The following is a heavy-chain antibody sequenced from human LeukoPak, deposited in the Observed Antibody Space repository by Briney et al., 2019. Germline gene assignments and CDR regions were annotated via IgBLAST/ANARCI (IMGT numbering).Heavy chain of an antibody. CDR2: MNTKSGNT. J-gene: IGHJ4*02. D-gene: IGHD6-13*01. CDR3: AGSIAAAGTFDY. Sequence: ASVKVPCNASGYTFTRYYINWVRQATGQGLEWMGWMNTKSGNTGYAQKVQGRVTMTRSTSISTAYMERSSLRSEDTAVYYCAGSIAAAGTFDYWGQGTLVTVSS. CDR1: GYTFTRYY. V-gene: IGHV1-8*01.